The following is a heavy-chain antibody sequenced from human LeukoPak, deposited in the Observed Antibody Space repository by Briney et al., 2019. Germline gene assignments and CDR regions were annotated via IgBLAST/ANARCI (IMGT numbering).Heavy chain of an antibody. V-gene: IGHV1-46*01. D-gene: IGHD6-13*01. Sequence: ASVNVSCKASGYTFTSYYMHWVRQAPGQGLEWMGIINPSAGSTSYAQKFQGRVTMTRDTSTSTVYMELSSLRSEDTAVYYCARADQGEAAANYWGQGTLVTVSS. J-gene: IGHJ4*02. CDR1: GYTFTSYY. CDR2: INPSAGST. CDR3: ARADQGEAAANY.